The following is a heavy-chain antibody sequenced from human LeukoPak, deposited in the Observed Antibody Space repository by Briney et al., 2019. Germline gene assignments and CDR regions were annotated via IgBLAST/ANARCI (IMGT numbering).Heavy chain of an antibody. CDR1: GFTFSSYA. V-gene: IGHV3-23*01. J-gene: IGHJ4*02. D-gene: IGHD1-26*01. CDR2: ISGSGGST. CDR3: AKVRSGSYPRYFDY. Sequence: HPGGSLRLSCAASGFTFSSYAMSWVRQAPGKGLEWVSAISGSGGSTYYADSVKGRFTISRDNFKNTLYLQMNSLRAEDTAVYYCAKVRSGSYPRYFDYWGQGTLVTVSS.